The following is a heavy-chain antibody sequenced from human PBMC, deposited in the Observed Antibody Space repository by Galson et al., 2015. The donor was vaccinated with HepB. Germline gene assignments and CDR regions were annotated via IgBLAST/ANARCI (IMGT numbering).Heavy chain of an antibody. J-gene: IGHJ6*03. V-gene: IGHV3-30*03. Sequence: SLRLSCAASGFTFSSYGMHWVRQAPGKGLEWVAVISYDGSNKYYADSVKGRFTISRDNSKNTLYLQMNSLRAEDTAVYYCARDALRYFDWLLSYYYYYMDVWGKGTTVTVSS. CDR3: ARDALRYFDWLLSYYYYYMDV. CDR2: ISYDGSNK. D-gene: IGHD3-9*01. CDR1: GFTFSSYG.